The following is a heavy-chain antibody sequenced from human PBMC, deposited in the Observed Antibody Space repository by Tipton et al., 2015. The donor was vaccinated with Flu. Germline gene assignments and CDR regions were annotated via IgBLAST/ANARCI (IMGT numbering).Heavy chain of an antibody. CDR2: INQDGSVN. CDR1: GFTFGDYW. J-gene: IGHJ4*02. Sequence: GSLRLSCAASGFTFGDYWMHWVRQALGKGLEWVANINQDGSVNYYVDSVKGRFTISRDNAKNSLYLQMNNLRAEDTAVYYCGRAIGGSSSHWGQGTLVTVSS. D-gene: IGHD2-2*01. CDR3: GRAIGGSSSH. V-gene: IGHV3-7*01.